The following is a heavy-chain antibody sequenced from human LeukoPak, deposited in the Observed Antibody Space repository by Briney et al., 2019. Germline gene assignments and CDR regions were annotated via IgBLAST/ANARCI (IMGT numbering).Heavy chain of an antibody. J-gene: IGHJ4*02. Sequence: SAKVSCKASGFTFTSSAVQWVRQARGQRLEWIGWIVVGSGNTNYAQKFQERVTITRDMSTSTAYMELSSLRSEDTAVYYCAASPDYYDSSGYSYYFDYWGQGTLVTVSS. V-gene: IGHV1-58*01. CDR3: AASPDYYDSSGYSYYFDY. D-gene: IGHD3-22*01. CDR2: IVVGSGNT. CDR1: GFTFTSSA.